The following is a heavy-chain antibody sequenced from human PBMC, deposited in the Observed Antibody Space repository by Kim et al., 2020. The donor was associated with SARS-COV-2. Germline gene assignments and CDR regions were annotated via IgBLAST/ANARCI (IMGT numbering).Heavy chain of an antibody. CDR1: GFTFSNYA. J-gene: IGHJ6*02. V-gene: IGHV3-30*04. D-gene: IGHD3-9*01. CDR3: ARELLRYFNWSTIYEGGLYCYYGMDA. CDR2: ISYDGSNK. Sequence: GGSLRLSCVASGFTFSNYAMYWVRQAPGKGLERVAVISYDGSNKYYAGSVQGRFTISRDNSKSTLSLQMNSLRVEDTAVYYCARELLRYFNWSTIYEGGLYCYYGMDAWGQGTTVIVSS.